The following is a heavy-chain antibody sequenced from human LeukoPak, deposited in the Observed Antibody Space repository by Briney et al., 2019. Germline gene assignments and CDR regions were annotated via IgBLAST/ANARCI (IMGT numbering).Heavy chain of an antibody. V-gene: IGHV3-30*03. Sequence: PGGSLRLSCAASEFTFSSYSMTWVRQAPGKGLEWVAVISYDGSNKYYADSVKGRFTISRDNSKNTLYLQMNSLRAEDTAVYYCARDEPYIAAAGSIYYYYGMDVWGQGTTVTVSS. CDR3: ARDEPYIAAAGSIYYYYGMDV. CDR1: EFTFSSYS. D-gene: IGHD6-13*01. CDR2: ISYDGSNK. J-gene: IGHJ6*02.